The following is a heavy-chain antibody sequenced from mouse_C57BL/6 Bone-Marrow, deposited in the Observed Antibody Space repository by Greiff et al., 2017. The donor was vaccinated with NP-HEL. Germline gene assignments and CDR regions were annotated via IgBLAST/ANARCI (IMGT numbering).Heavy chain of an antibody. Sequence: VQLQQSGAELARPGASVKLSCKASGYTFTSYGISWVKQRTGQGLEWIGEIYPRSGNTYYNEKFKGKATLTADKSSSTAYMGLRSLTSEDSAVYFCARGSMFDGYYFFAYWGQGTLVTVSA. CDR3: ARGSMFDGYYFFAY. V-gene: IGHV1-81*01. J-gene: IGHJ3*01. CDR1: GYTFTSYG. CDR2: IYPRSGNT. D-gene: IGHD2-3*01.